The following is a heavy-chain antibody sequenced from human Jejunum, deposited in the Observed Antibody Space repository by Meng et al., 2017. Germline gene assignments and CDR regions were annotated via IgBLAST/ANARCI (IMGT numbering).Heavy chain of an antibody. V-gene: IGHV3-74*01. Sequence: GESLKISCAASGFTFSTYWMHWVRQAPGKGLVWVSLINSDGTITKYADSVKGRFTISRDNAKNTLNLQMDSLRVEDTAVYYCERVHSGGWYDWGVDYWGQGTLVTVSS. CDR2: INSDGTIT. J-gene: IGHJ4*02. CDR3: ERVHSGGWYDWGVDY. D-gene: IGHD6-19*01. CDR1: GFTFSTYW.